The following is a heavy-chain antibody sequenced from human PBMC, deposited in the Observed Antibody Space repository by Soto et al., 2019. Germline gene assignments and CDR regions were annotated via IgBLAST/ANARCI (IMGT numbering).Heavy chain of an antibody. D-gene: IGHD5-12*01. J-gene: IGHJ4*02. V-gene: IGHV1-46*02. CDR3: ARAYSPGLFEY. CDR1: GYNFNNYF. CDR2: IFPGGGNT. Sequence: GASVKVSCKAYGYNFNNYFLHWVRQAPGQGLEWMGYIFPGGGNTGYTQSFQGRLTVTMDTSTSTVYMDLSSVRLEDTAVYYCARAYSPGLFEYWGKGTLGTVAS.